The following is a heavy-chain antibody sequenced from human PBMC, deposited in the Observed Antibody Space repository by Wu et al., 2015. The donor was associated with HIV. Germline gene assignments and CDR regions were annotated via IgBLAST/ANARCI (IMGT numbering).Heavy chain of an antibody. V-gene: IGHV1-69*12. D-gene: IGHD6-19*01. CDR1: GGTFSSYA. CDR2: IIPIFGTA. Sequence: VHLVQSGAEVKKPGSSVKVSCKASGGTFSSYAISWVRQAPGQGLEWMGGIIPIFGTANYAQKFQGRVTITADESTSTAYMELSSLRSEDTAVYYCARELGGRRWLVPGXLFDIVGPRDNGHRLF. J-gene: IGHJ3*02. CDR3: ARELGGRRWLVPGXLFDI.